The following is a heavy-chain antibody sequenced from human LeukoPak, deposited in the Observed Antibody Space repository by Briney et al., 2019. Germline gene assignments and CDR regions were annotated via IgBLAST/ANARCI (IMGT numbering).Heavy chain of an antibody. D-gene: IGHD3-22*01. Sequence: GGSLRLSCAASGFTFSSYAMSWVRQAPGKGLEWVSGISGRGGSTYYADSVEGRFTISRDNSKNTLYLQMNSLRAEDTAVYYCARDRLGYYYDSSGYSFWGQGTMVTVSS. CDR3: ARDRLGYYYDSSGYSF. CDR2: ISGRGGST. CDR1: GFTFSSYA. V-gene: IGHV3-23*01. J-gene: IGHJ3*01.